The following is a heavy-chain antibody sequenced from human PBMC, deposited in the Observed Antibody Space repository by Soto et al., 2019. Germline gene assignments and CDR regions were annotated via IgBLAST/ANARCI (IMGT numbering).Heavy chain of an antibody. Sequence: GGCLRLSCAASGFTLSQTGIHWVRQAPGKGLEWVAVLWYDGKTKYYADSVKGRFTISRDNAKNSLYLQMNSLRAEDTAVYYCARESPGRHYYGMDVWGQGTTVTVSS. J-gene: IGHJ6*02. CDR3: ARESPGRHYYGMDV. CDR1: GFTLSQTG. V-gene: IGHV3-33*01. D-gene: IGHD7-27*01. CDR2: LWYDGKTK.